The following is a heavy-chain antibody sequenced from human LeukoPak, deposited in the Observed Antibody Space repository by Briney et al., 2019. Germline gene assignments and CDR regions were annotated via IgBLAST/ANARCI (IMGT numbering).Heavy chain of an antibody. V-gene: IGHV3-7*01. CDR3: ASGYYSGWYIPYY. CDR1: GFTFSTSW. Sequence: GGSLRLSCAASGFTFSTSWMIWVRQAPGKGLEWVANIKEDGSEKYYVDSVKGRFTISRDNAKNSLYLQMNSLSAEDTAVYYCASGYYSGWYIPYYWGQGTLVTVSS. D-gene: IGHD6-19*01. CDR2: IKEDGSEK. J-gene: IGHJ4*02.